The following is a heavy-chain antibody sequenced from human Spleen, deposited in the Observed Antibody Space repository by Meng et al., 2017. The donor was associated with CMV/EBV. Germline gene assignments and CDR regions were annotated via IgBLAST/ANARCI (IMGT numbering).Heavy chain of an antibody. CDR2: IIPIFGTA. V-gene: IGHV1-69*12. J-gene: IGHJ4*02. CDR3: ARGLYGGNDY. Sequence: VQWVQPGGEVKKPGSSVKGSCKASGGHFSSYAISWVRQAPGQGLEWMGGIIPIFGTANYAQKFQGRVTITADESTSTAYMELSSLRSEDTAVYYCARGLYGGNDYWGQGTLVTVSS. CDR1: GGHFSSYA. D-gene: IGHD4-23*01.